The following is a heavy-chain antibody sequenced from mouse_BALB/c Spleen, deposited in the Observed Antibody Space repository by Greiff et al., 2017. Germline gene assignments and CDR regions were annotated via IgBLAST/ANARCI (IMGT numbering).Heavy chain of an antibody. CDR2: ISSGGST. Sequence: EVKLVESGGGLVKPGGSLKLSCAASGFTFSSYAMSWVRQTPEKRLEWVASISSGGSTYYPDSVKGRFTISRDNARNILYLQMSSLRSEDTAMYYCARKDSLAYWGQGTLVTVSA. CDR1: GFTFSSYA. V-gene: IGHV5-6-5*01. J-gene: IGHJ3*01. CDR3: ARKDSLAY.